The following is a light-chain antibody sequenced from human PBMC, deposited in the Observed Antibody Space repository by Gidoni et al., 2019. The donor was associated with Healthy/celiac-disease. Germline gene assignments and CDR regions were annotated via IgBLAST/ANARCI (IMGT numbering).Light chain of an antibody. V-gene: IGKV3-11*01. J-gene: IGKJ2*01. Sequence: EIVFTQSPATLSLSPGERATLPCRASQSVSSYLAWYQQKPGQAPRLLIYDASNRATCIPARFSGSGSGTDFTLTISSLEPEDFAVYYCQQRSNWPPRYTFGQGTKLEIK. CDR1: QSVSSY. CDR3: QQRSNWPPRYT. CDR2: DAS.